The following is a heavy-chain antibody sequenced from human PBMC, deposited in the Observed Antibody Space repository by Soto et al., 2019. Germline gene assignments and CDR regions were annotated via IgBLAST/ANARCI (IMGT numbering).Heavy chain of an antibody. CDR1: GFTFSSYA. J-gene: IGHJ2*01. D-gene: IGHD3-10*01. CDR3: AKAGGFGGYWYFDL. CDR2: ISGSGGST. Sequence: HPGGSLRLSCAASGFTFSSYAMSWVRQAPGKGLEWVSAISGSGGSTYYADSVKGRFTISRDNSKNTLYLQMNSLRAEDTAVYYCAKAGGFGGYWYFDLWGRGTLVTVSS. V-gene: IGHV3-23*01.